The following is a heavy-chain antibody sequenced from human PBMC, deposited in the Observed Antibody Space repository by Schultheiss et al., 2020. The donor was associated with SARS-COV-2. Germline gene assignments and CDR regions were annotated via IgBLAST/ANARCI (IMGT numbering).Heavy chain of an antibody. V-gene: IGHV1-3*01. J-gene: IGHJ4*02. CDR2: INAGNGNT. D-gene: IGHD3-3*01. CDR3: ASGADYDFWSGY. CDR1: GYTFTSYA. Sequence: GESLKISCKASGYTFTSYAMHWVRQAPGQRLEWMGWINAGNGNTKYSQKFQGRVTITRDTSASTAYMELSSLRSEDTAVYYCASGADYDFWSGYWGQGTLVTVSS.